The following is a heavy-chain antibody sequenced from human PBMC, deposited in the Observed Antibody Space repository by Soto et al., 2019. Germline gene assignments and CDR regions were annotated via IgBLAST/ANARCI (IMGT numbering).Heavy chain of an antibody. Sequence: QVQLVESGGGVVQPGRSLRLSCAASGFTFSSYAMHWVRQATGKGLEWVAVISYDGSNKYYAESAKGRFTISRDNSKNTLYLQMNSLRAEDTAVYYCARYGVYGDYPDWYFDLWGRGTLVTVSS. CDR3: ARYGVYGDYPDWYFDL. J-gene: IGHJ2*01. CDR1: GFTFSSYA. D-gene: IGHD4-17*01. V-gene: IGHV3-30-3*01. CDR2: ISYDGSNK.